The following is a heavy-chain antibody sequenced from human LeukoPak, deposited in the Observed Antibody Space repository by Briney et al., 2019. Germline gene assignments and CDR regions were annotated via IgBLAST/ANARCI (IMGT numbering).Heavy chain of an antibody. D-gene: IGHD6-19*01. J-gene: IGHJ6*02. CDR1: GFTFSSYA. CDR3: AKDQYRYSSLPDV. Sequence: GGSLRLSCAASGFTFSSYAMSWVRQAPGKGLEWVSAISGSGGSTYYADSVKGRFTISRDNSKNTLYLQMNSLRAEDTAAYYCAKDQYRYSSLPDVWGQGTTVTVSS. V-gene: IGHV3-23*01. CDR2: ISGSGGST.